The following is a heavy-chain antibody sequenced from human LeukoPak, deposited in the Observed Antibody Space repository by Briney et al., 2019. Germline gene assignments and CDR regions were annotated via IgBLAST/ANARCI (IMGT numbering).Heavy chain of an antibody. CDR1: GGSISSSSYY. CDR2: IYYSGST. J-gene: IGHJ6*03. CDR3: ARLVGIYYYYYMDV. Sequence: KTSETRSLTCTVSGGSISSSSYYWGWIRQPPGKGLEWIGSIYYSGSTYYNPSLKSRVTISVDTSKNQFSLKLSSVTAADTAVYYCARLVGIYYYYYMDVWGKGTTVTVSS. V-gene: IGHV4-39*01. D-gene: IGHD1-26*01.